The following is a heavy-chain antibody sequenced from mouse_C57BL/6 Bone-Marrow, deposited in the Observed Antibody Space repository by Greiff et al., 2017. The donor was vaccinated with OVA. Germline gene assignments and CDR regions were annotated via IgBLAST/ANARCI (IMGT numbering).Heavy chain of an antibody. CDR2: IYPGDGDT. J-gene: IGHJ4*01. CDR1: GYAFSSYW. V-gene: IGHV1-80*01. Sequence: QVQLQQSGAELVKPGASVKISCKASGYAFSSYWMNWVKQRPGKGLEWIGQIYPGDGDTNYNGKFKGKATLTADKSSSTAYMQLSSLTSEDSAVYFCAREHYYDYGFYAMDYWGQGTSVTVSS. CDR3: AREHYYDYGFYAMDY. D-gene: IGHD2-4*01.